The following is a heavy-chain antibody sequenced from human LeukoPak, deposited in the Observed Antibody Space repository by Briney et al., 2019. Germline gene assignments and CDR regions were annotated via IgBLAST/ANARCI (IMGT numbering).Heavy chain of an antibody. V-gene: IGHV3-30*18. CDR3: AKAPTSYSSGWYFHH. D-gene: IGHD6-25*01. CDR1: GFIFSNYG. Sequence: GGSLRLSCAASGFIFSNYGMHWVRQAPGKGLEWVAVISHDGRTEFYADSVKGRFTISRDNSKNTLDLQMFSLRAEDTAVYYCAKAPTSYSSGWYFHHWGQGTLVTVSS. J-gene: IGHJ1*01. CDR2: ISHDGRTE.